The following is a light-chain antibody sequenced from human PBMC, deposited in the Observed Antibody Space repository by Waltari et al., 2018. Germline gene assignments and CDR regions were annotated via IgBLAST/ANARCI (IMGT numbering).Light chain of an antibody. Sequence: DVVMTKSHLSPTVTPGQPASIPCNSSKSLLHSDATAYLYWYLQKPGQSPRLLIYEVSSRFSAVPDRFSGSGSGTDFTLKISRVEAADVGVYYCMQGIHFPQTFGQGTKLEI. J-gene: IGKJ2*01. CDR1: KSLLHSDATAY. CDR3: MQGIHFPQT. CDR2: EVS. V-gene: IGKV2-29*02.